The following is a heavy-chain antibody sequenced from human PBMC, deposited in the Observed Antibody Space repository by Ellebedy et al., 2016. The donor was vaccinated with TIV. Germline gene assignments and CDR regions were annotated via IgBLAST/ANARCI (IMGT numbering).Heavy chain of an antibody. Sequence: ASVKVSCKASGGTFSSYAISWVRQAPGQGLEWMGGIIPIFGTANYAQKFQGRVTITADESTSTAYMELSSLRSEDTAVYYCARVIQQVGAWEFLDYWGQGTLVTVSS. CDR1: GGTFSSYA. CDR3: ARVIQQVGAWEFLDY. V-gene: IGHV1-69*13. D-gene: IGHD1-26*01. J-gene: IGHJ4*02. CDR2: IIPIFGTA.